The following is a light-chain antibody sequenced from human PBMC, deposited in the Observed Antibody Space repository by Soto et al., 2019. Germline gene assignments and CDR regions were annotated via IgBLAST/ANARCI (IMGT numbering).Light chain of an antibody. CDR3: MQVVRSQWR. CDR2: LGS. V-gene: IGKV2-28*01. Sequence: DIVMTQSPLSLPVTPGEPASISCRSSRSLLNTNGNNYLDWYLQKPGQSPQLLIYLGSNRASGVPDRLSGSGAGTDFTLKISRLEAEDVGVYYCMQVVRSQWRFGQGTKVEIK. J-gene: IGKJ1*01. CDR1: RSLLNTNGNNY.